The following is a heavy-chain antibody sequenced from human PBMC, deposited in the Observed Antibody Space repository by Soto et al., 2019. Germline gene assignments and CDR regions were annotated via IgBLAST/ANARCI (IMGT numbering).Heavy chain of an antibody. CDR3: VRGGSNYAS. CDR1: GFTFSDSW. J-gene: IGHJ5*02. CDR2: VKPDESEK. Sequence: GGSLRLSCTASGFTFSDSWMTWVRQAPGKGLEWVARVKPDESEKKYADSVKGRFSISRDNAKNSMYLQMDSLRGEDTAVYYCVRGGSNYASWGQGTLVTVSS. D-gene: IGHD4-4*01. V-gene: IGHV3-7*01.